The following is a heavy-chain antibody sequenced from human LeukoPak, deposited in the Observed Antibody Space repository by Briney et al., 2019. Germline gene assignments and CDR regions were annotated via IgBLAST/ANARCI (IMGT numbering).Heavy chain of an antibody. D-gene: IGHD1-26*01. CDR3: AVGAHRLLNWFDP. CDR1: GGSFSGYY. V-gene: IGHV4-34*01. Sequence: SETLSLTCAVYGGSFSGYYWSWIRQPPGKGLEWIGEINHSGSTNYNPSLKSRVTISVDTSKNQFSLKLSSVTAADTAVYYCAVGAHRLLNWFDPWGQGTLVTVSS. J-gene: IGHJ5*02. CDR2: INHSGST.